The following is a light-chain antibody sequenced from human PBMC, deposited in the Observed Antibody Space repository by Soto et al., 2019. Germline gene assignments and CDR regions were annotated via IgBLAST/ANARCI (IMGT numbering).Light chain of an antibody. J-gene: IGKJ4*02. CDR2: AAY. V-gene: IGKV1-39*01. CDR1: QIINNY. Sequence: DIQMTQSPSSLSASVGDRVTITCRANQIINNYLNWYQQKPGKAPKRLIYAAYSLQSGAPSRFSGSGSGTDFTLTISSRLLEDSASHFCQQSIRATLTCGGGPKV. CDR3: QQSIRATLT.